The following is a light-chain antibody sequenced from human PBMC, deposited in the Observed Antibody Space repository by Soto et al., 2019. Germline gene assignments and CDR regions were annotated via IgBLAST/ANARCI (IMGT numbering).Light chain of an antibody. J-gene: IGKJ1*01. CDR2: GAS. V-gene: IGKV3-15*01. CDR1: QDVMKN. CDR3: QQYNNWPRT. Sequence: RVMTQSPASLSVSPGERATLSCRASQDVMKNVAWYQQRPGQAPRLLIYGASTRAAGIPARFSGSGSGTDFTLTISSLQSEDFAVYFCQQYNNWPRTFGQGTKVEIK.